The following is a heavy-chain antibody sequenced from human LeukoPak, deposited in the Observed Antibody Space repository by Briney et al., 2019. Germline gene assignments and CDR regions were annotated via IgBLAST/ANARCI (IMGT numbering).Heavy chain of an antibody. J-gene: IGHJ4*02. CDR3: ARTSSLTPPPSFDY. CDR1: GCTFSSYA. D-gene: IGHD1-7*01. V-gene: IGHV3-23*01. CDR2: ISGSGGST. Sequence: GGSLRLSCAASGCTFSSYAMSWVRQAPGKGLEWVSSISGSGGSTYYAYYVKGRFTISRDSAKNSLFLQINSLRAEDTAVYYCARTSSLTPPPSFDYWGQGTLVTVSS.